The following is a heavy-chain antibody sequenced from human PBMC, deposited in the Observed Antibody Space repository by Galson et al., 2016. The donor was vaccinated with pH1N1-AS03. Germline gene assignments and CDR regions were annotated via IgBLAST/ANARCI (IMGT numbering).Heavy chain of an antibody. D-gene: IGHD1-26*01. CDR1: GYTFSSYG. CDR2: ITAYNGNS. V-gene: IGHV1-18*04. Sequence: SVKVSCKASGYTFSSYGISWVRQAPGQGLEWMGWITAYNGNSTYAQKLQGRLPITTDTSTSTAYMELRSLRSDDTAVYYCARDQGSVRTTRAFDIWGQGTMVTVSS. CDR3: ARDQGSVRTTRAFDI. J-gene: IGHJ3*02.